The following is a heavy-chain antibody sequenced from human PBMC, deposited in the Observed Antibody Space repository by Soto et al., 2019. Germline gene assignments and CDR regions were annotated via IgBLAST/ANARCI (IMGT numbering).Heavy chain of an antibody. Sequence: QVQLVQSGAEVKKPGASVKVSCKVSGYTLTELSMHWVRQAPGKGLEWMGGFDPEDGETIYAQKFQGRVTMTEDTSTDTAYMELSSLRSEDTAVYYCAAMVRGVIRNHNWFDPWGQGTLVTVSS. CDR1: GYTLTELS. V-gene: IGHV1-24*01. D-gene: IGHD3-10*01. CDR3: AAMVRGVIRNHNWFDP. J-gene: IGHJ5*02. CDR2: FDPEDGET.